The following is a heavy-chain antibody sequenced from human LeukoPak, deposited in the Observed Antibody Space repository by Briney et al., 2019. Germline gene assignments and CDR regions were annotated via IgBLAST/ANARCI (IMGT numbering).Heavy chain of an antibody. V-gene: IGHV4-4*07. D-gene: IGHD6-13*01. CDR2: IYTSGST. CDR3: ARAPYSSSWYPNPFDY. J-gene: IGHJ4*02. Sequence: SETLSLTCTVSGGSISSYYWSWIRQPAGKGLEWIGRIYTSGSTNYNPSLKSRVTMSVDTSKNQFSLKLSSVTAAETAVYYCARAPYSSSWYPNPFDYWGQGTLVTVSS. CDR1: GGSISSYY.